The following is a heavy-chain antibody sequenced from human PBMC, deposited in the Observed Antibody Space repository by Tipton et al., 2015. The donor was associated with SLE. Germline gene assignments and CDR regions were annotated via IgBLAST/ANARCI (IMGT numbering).Heavy chain of an antibody. CDR1: RFTLSYYA. CDR2: ISYDGPNK. CDR3: ARDASPKTLRVAIPYYDFWSGSYPSY. D-gene: IGHD3-3*01. J-gene: IGHJ4*02. V-gene: IGHV3-30-3*01. Sequence: SLRLSCAASRFTLSYYAMHWVRQAPGKGLEWVAIISYDGPNKYYTDSVKGRFTISRDNSKNTLFLQMNSLGADDTAVYYCARDASPKTLRVAIPYYDFWSGSYPSYWGQGTLVTVSS.